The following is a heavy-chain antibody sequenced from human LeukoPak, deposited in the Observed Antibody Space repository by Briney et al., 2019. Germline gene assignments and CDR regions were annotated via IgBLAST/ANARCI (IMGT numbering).Heavy chain of an antibody. CDR1: GFTFSSYW. Sequence: GGSLRLSCAASGFTFSSYWMSWVRQAPGKGLEWVANIKPDGSDTYYVGSVKGRFTISRDNAENSLYLQMNSLRAEDTAVYYCAMIFGGGGSATFNRYFDQWGQGTLVTVSS. CDR3: AMIFGGGGSATFNRYFDQ. J-gene: IGHJ4*02. D-gene: IGHD3-10*01. V-gene: IGHV3-7*01. CDR2: IKPDGSDT.